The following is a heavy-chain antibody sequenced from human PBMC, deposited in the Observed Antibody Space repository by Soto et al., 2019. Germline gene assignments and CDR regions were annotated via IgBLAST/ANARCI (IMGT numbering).Heavy chain of an antibody. CDR2: IYYSGST. V-gene: IGHV4-59*08. J-gene: IGHJ4*02. CDR3: AARIAVAGKKSHYFDY. CDR1: GGSISSYY. D-gene: IGHD6-19*01. Sequence: PSETLSLTCTVSGGSISSYYWSWIRQPPGKGLEWIGYIYYSGSTNYNPSLKSRVTISVDTSKNQFSLKLSSVTAADTAVYYCAARIAVAGKKSHYFDYWGQGTLVTVSS.